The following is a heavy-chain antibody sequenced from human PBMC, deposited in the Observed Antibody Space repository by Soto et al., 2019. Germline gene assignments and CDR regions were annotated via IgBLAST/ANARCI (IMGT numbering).Heavy chain of an antibody. D-gene: IGHD6-19*01. CDR3: ATSSGWFGYFQQ. V-gene: IGHV1-24*01. J-gene: IGHJ1*01. Sequence: QVHLVQSGAEVKKPGASVKVSCKVSGDALSDLSMNWVRQAPGKGLEWMGGVDLEDGEKIYAQKFQGRFTMTEDTSTETAYMELSSLRSEDTAVYFCATSSGWFGYFQQWGQGNLVIVSS. CDR2: VDLEDGEK. CDR1: GDALSDLS.